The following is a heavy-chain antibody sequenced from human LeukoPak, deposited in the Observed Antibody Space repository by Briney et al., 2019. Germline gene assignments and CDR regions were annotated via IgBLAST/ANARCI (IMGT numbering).Heavy chain of an antibody. V-gene: IGHV3-21*01. D-gene: IGHD3-10*01. J-gene: IGHJ4*02. CDR3: ARAGFVGGFDY. CDR1: GFIFSNYG. Sequence: GGSLRLSCAASGFIFSNYGMHWVRQAPGKGLEWVSSITSSSTYIYYADSVKGRFTISRDNAKNSLYLQMNSLRAEDTAVYYCARAGFVGGFDYWGQGTLVTVSS. CDR2: ITSSSTYI.